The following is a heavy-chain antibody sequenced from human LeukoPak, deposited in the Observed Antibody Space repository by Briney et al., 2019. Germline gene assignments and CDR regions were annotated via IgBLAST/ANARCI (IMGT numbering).Heavy chain of an antibody. CDR1: GFTFSSYW. CDR2: INSGGSST. CDR3: AKPNYYDRSGLCN. V-gene: IGHV3-74*01. J-gene: IGHJ4*02. D-gene: IGHD3-22*01. Sequence: GGSLRLSCAASGFTFSSYWMHWVRQAPGKGLVWVSRINSGGSSTSYADSVKGRFTISRDNAKNTLYLQMNSLRAEDTAVYYCAKPNYYDRSGLCNWGQGTLVTVSS.